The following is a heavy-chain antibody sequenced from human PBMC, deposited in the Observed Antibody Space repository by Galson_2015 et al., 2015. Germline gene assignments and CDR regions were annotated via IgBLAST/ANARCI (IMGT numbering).Heavy chain of an antibody. V-gene: IGHV2-26*01. J-gene: IGHJ5*02. D-gene: IGHD2-2*02. CDR3: ARIIGCSSTSCYTLWFDP. CDR2: IFSNDEK. CDR1: GFSLSNARMG. Sequence: PALVKPTQTLTLTCTVSGFSLSNARMGVSWIRQPPGKALEWLAHIFSNDEKSYSTSLKSRLTISKDTSKSQVVLTMTNMDPVDTAAYYCARIIGCSSTSCYTLWFDPWGQGTLVTVSS.